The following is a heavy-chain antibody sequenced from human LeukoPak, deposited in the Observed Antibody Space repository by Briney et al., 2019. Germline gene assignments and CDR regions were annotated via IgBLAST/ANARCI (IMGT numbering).Heavy chain of an antibody. CDR3: ARDLGTYCGGDCYYY. CDR1: GYSISSDYY. Sequence: TSETLSLTCTVSGYSISSDYYWGWIRQPPGKGLEWIGSIYHSGSSYYNPSLKSRVTILVDTSKNQFSLRLNSVTAADTAVYYCARDLGTYCGGDCYYYWGQGTLVTVSS. CDR2: IYHSGSS. D-gene: IGHD2-21*02. V-gene: IGHV4-38-2*02. J-gene: IGHJ4*02.